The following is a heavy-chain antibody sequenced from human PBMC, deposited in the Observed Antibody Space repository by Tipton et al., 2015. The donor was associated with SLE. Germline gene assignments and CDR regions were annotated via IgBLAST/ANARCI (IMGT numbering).Heavy chain of an antibody. CDR2: IYHTGTT. CDR1: DYSISSTYY. Sequence: TLSLTCVVSDYSISSTYYWGWIRQPPGKGLEWIGNIYHTGTTYYIPSLKSRVTISIDTSKNNFSLKMTAVTAADTAVYYCARDLSGSSCTWGQGTMVTVSS. V-gene: IGHV4-38-2*02. J-gene: IGHJ3*01. CDR3: ARDLSGSSCT. D-gene: IGHD1-26*01.